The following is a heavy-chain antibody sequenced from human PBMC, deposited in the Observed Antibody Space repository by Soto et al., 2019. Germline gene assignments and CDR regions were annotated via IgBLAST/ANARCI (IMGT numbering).Heavy chain of an antibody. D-gene: IGHD2-15*01. J-gene: IGHJ6*02. CDR2: IIPIFGTA. Sequence: SVKVSCKASGGTFSSYAISWVRQAPGQGLEWMGGIIPIFGTANYAQKFQGRVTITADESTSTAYMELSSLRSEDTAVYYCASQGQRCSGGSCYSYYYYGMDVWGQGTTATVSS. V-gene: IGHV1-69*13. CDR1: GGTFSSYA. CDR3: ASQGQRCSGGSCYSYYYYGMDV.